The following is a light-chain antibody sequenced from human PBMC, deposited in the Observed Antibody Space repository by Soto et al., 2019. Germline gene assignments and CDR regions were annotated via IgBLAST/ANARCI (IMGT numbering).Light chain of an antibody. CDR3: ATWDDSLNGYWV. J-gene: IGLJ3*02. CDR1: GSNIGSNF. CDR2: GNH. V-gene: IGLV1-44*01. Sequence: QSVLIQPPSASGTPGQRVTISCSGSGSNIGSNFVNWYQQVPGTAPKLLIYGNHQRLSGVPDRFSGSKSGTSASLAISGLQSEDEAQYYCATWDDSLNGYWVFGGGTQLTVL.